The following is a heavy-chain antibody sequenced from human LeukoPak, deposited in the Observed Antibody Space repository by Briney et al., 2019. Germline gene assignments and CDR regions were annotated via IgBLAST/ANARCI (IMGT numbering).Heavy chain of an antibody. CDR2: ISWNSGSI. J-gene: IGHJ4*02. D-gene: IGHD6-6*01. CDR1: GFTFDDYA. Sequence: GRSLRLSCAASGFTFDDYAMHWVRQAPGKGLEWVSGISWNSGSIGYADSVKGRFTISRDNAKNSLYLQMNSLRAEDTALYYCAKASPIAALFDYWGQGTLVTVSS. CDR3: AKASPIAALFDY. V-gene: IGHV3-9*01.